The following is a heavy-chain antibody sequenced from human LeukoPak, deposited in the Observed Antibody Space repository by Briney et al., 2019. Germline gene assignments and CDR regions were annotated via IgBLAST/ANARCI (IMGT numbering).Heavy chain of an antibody. CDR2: ISGSGGST. CDR1: GFTFSSYA. J-gene: IGHJ4*02. V-gene: IGHV3-23*01. Sequence: GGSLRLSCAASGFTFSSYAMSWVRQAPGKGLEWVSAISGSGGSTYYADSVKGRFTISRDNSKNTLYLQMSSLRAEDTAVYYCAHDYYDSSGYYYYFDYWGQGTLVTVSS. CDR3: AHDYYDSSGYYYYFDY. D-gene: IGHD3-22*01.